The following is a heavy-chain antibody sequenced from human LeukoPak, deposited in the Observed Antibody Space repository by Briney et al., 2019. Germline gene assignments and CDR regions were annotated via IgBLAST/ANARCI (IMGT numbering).Heavy chain of an antibody. Sequence: SETLSLTCTVSGDSIISSYYWGWIRQPPGKGLEWIGSIYYSGSTYYNPSLKSRVTISVDTSKNQFSLKLSSVIAADTAVYYCAGRYSGSYHVDYWGQGTLVTVSS. CDR2: IYYSGST. D-gene: IGHD1-26*01. V-gene: IGHV4-39*01. CDR1: GDSIISSYY. J-gene: IGHJ4*02. CDR3: AGRYSGSYHVDY.